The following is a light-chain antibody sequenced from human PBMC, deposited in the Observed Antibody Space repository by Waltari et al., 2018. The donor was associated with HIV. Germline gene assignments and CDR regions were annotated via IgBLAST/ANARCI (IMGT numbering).Light chain of an antibody. CDR1: SGYRNYQ. CDR2: VGTGGIVG. J-gene: IGLJ1*01. Sequence: QPVLTQPPSASASLGASVTLTCTLSSGYRNYQVDWNPQSPGKGPRFVMRVGTGGIVGSKGDGVPDRFSVLGSGLNRYLTIKNIQEEDESDYHCGAGHGSGSKFVYVFGTGTKVTVL. CDR3: GAGHGSGSKFVYV. V-gene: IGLV9-49*01.